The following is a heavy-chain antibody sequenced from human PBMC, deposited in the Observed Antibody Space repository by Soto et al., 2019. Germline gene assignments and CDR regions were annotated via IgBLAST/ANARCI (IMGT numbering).Heavy chain of an antibody. CDR3: ARGIAAAAARGMDV. D-gene: IGHD6-13*01. J-gene: IGHJ6*02. CDR1: GYTFTGYY. Sequence: QVQLVKSGAEVEKPGASVKVSCKASGYTFTGYYMHWVRQAPGQGLEWMGWINPNSGGTNYAQKFQGWVTMTRDTSISTAYMELSRLRSDDTAVYYCARGIAAAAARGMDVWGQGTTVTVSS. CDR2: INPNSGGT. V-gene: IGHV1-2*04.